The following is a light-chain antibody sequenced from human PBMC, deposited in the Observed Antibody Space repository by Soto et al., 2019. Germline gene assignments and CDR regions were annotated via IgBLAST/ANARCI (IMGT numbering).Light chain of an antibody. J-gene: IGKJ5*01. CDR1: QNINNY. Sequence: DIQMTQSPSSLSASVRDRVTITGQASQNINNYLNWYQQKPGRAPKVLIYDASNLEAGVPSRFRGSGSGTDFTFTIRRLKPEDIATYYCQQYENLPTFGQGTRVEIK. CDR3: QQYENLPT. CDR2: DAS. V-gene: IGKV1-33*01.